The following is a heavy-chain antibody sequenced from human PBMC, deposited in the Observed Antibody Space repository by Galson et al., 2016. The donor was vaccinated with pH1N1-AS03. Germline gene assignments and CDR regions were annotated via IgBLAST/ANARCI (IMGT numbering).Heavy chain of an antibody. D-gene: IGHD3-16*01. CDR1: GFTINNNY. CDR2: IYGGGDT. Sequence: SLRLSCAASGFTINNNYMSWVRQAPGKGLEWVSVIYGGGDTFYADSVKGRITISRDNSKNTVYLQMNSMRVEDTAVYYCAREPWGSTQGEYWGQGTLVTVSS. CDR3: AREPWGSTQGEY. J-gene: IGHJ4*02. V-gene: IGHV3-53*01.